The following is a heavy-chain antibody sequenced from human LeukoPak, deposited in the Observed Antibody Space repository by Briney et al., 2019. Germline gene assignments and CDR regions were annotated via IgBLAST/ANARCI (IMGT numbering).Heavy chain of an antibody. J-gene: IGHJ4*02. Sequence: SVKVSCKASGGTFSSYAISWVRQAPGQGLEWMGGIIPIFGTANYAQKFQGRVTITADESTSTAYMELSSLRSEDTAAYYCASPGSGSYILRYWGQGTLVTVSS. CDR3: ASPGSGSYILRY. D-gene: IGHD3-10*01. V-gene: IGHV1-69*01. CDR2: IIPIFGTA. CDR1: GGTFSSYA.